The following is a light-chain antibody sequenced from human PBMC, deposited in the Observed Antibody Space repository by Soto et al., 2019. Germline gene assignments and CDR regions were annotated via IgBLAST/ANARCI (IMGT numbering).Light chain of an antibody. CDR2: NVY. CDR3: SAYTSAATL. Sequence: QPVLTQPASVSGFPGQSINISCTGSRSDIGVHSFVSWYQQHPTMVPKLIIYNVYRRPSGVSGRFSASKAGNTASLTISGLQADDEANYYCSAYTSAATLFGGGTKVTVL. CDR1: RSDIGVHSF. J-gene: IGLJ2*01. V-gene: IGLV2-14*03.